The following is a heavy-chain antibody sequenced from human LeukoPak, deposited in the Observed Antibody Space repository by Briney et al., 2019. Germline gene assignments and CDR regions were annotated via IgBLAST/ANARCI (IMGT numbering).Heavy chain of an antibody. Sequence: GGSLRLSCAASGFTFSSYDLHWVRQAPGKGLEWVSSISSSSSYIYYADSVKGRFTISRDNAKNSLYLQMNSLRAEDTAVYYCARSITIFGVAVNWFDPWGQGTLVTVSS. J-gene: IGHJ5*02. CDR1: GFTFSSYD. V-gene: IGHV3-21*01. CDR2: ISSSSSYI. D-gene: IGHD3-3*01. CDR3: ARSITIFGVAVNWFDP.